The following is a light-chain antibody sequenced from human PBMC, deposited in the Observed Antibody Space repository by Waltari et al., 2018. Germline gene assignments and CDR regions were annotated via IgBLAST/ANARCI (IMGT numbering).Light chain of an antibody. V-gene: IGKV1-9*01. CDR2: AAS. CDR1: QDITNY. Sequence: IQLTQSPSSLSASVGDRVTITCRASQDITNYLAWYQQEPGKPPKLLIYAASTLQSGVPARFSGSQSGTDFTLTIGTLQPEDFATYYCQQLDTYPLTFGGGTKVEIK. J-gene: IGKJ4*01. CDR3: QQLDTYPLT.